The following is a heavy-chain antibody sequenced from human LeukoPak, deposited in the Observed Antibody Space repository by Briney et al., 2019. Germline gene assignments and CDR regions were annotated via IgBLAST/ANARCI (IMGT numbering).Heavy chain of an antibody. J-gene: IGHJ3*02. D-gene: IGHD3-10*02. V-gene: IGHV3-66*01. CDR2: IDGDGST. Sequence: GGSLRLSCVASGVTVSNHMSLVRQAPGKGLEWVSIIDGDGSTYYADSVKGRFAISRDNSKNTLYLQVNSLRAEDTAVYYCARCSYGRPLVNIWGQGTMVTVAS. CDR3: ARCSYGRPLVNI. CDR1: GVTVSNH.